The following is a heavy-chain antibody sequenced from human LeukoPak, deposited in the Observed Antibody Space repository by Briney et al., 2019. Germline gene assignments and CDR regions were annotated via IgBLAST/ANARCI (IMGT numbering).Heavy chain of an antibody. CDR3: ARESEAGALDGY. Sequence: PGGSLRLSCAASGFTVSSNYMTWVRQAPGKGLEWVSVIYSGGSTYYADSVKGRFTISRDNSKNTLYLQMNSLRAEDTAVYYCARESEAGALDGYWGQGTLVTVSS. J-gene: IGHJ4*02. V-gene: IGHV3-53*01. CDR2: IYSGGST. CDR1: GFTVSSNY. D-gene: IGHD3-10*01.